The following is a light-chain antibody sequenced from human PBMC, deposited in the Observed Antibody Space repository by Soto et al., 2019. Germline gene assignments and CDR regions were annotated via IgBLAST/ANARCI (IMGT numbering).Light chain of an antibody. CDR1: SSNIGSNY. V-gene: IGLV1-47*01. J-gene: IGLJ2*01. CDR2: RNS. CDR3: AAWDDRLSVSIL. Sequence: QSVLTQPPSASGTPGQRVTISCSGSSSNIGSNYVYWYQQVPGMAPKLLIYRNSQRPSGVPDRFSGSKSGTSASLAISGLRSEDEADYYCAAWDDRLSVSILLGGGTKVTVL.